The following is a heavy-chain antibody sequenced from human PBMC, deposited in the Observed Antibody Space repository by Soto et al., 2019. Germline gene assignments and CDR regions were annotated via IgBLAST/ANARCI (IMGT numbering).Heavy chain of an antibody. V-gene: IGHV4-31*03. J-gene: IGHJ2*01. CDR1: GDSITAGGHY. CDR3: AALTATYWNVAI. Sequence: QVQLQESGPGLVLPSQTLSLTCTVSGDSITAGGHYWAWIRQHPEKGLEWLGYIHYSGTTDYNPSLKSRLTVSVDTSKNQFSLSLSSVTAADTAIYYCAALTATYWNVAIWGRGTLVTVSS. CDR2: IHYSGTT. D-gene: IGHD2-21*02.